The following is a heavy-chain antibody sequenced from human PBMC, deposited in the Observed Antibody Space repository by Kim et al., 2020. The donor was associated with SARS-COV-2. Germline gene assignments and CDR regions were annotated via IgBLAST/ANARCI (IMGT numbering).Heavy chain of an antibody. CDR2: INRDGSTT. D-gene: IGHD3-10*01. CDR1: GFTFSSYW. J-gene: IGHJ4*02. CDR3: ARETPVRGEYYFDY. Sequence: GGSLRLSCAASGFTFSSYWMHWVRQAPGKGLVWVSRINRDGSTTNYADSVKGRFTISRDNAENTLYLQMNSLRAEDTAVYYCARETPVRGEYYFDYWGQGTLVTVSS. V-gene: IGHV3-74*01.